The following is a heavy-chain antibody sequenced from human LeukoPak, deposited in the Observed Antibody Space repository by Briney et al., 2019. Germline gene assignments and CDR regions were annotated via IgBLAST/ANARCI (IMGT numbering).Heavy chain of an antibody. V-gene: IGHV3-23*01. CDR2: IRGSGGST. CDR3: AKNTIAAADLIDY. J-gene: IGHJ4*02. CDR1: GFTFSSYG. Sequence: SGGSLRLSCAASGFTFSSYGMSWVRQAPGKGLEWVSAIRGSGGSTYYADSVKGRFTISRDNSKNTLNLQMSSLRAEDTAVYYCAKNTIAAADLIDYWGQGTLVTVSS. D-gene: IGHD6-13*01.